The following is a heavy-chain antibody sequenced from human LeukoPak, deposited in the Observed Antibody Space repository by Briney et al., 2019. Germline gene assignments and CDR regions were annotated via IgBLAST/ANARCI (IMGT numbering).Heavy chain of an antibody. Sequence: GGSLRLSCAASGFTFGDTWMNWVRQVPGQGLEWVANIKQDGSEKFYVASVKGRFTISRDSGKSSLYLQMNSLRAEDTALYYCATSYDMGWLIGYWGQGTLVTVSS. CDR3: ATSYDMGWLIGY. D-gene: IGHD3/OR15-3a*01. CDR1: GFTFGDTW. J-gene: IGHJ4*02. V-gene: IGHV3-7*03. CDR2: IKQDGSEK.